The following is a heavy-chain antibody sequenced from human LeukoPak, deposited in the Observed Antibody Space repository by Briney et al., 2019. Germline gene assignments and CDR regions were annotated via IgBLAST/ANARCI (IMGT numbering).Heavy chain of an antibody. Sequence: SETLSLTCTVSGGSISSYYWSWIRQPPGKGLEWIGYIYYSGSTNYNPSLKSRLTISVDTSRNQFSLKLTSVTATDTAVYYCARQVATKGEWAFDIWGQGTMVTASS. J-gene: IGHJ3*02. CDR2: IYYSGST. V-gene: IGHV4-59*08. CDR3: ARQVATKGEWAFDI. CDR1: GGSISSYY. D-gene: IGHD5-12*01.